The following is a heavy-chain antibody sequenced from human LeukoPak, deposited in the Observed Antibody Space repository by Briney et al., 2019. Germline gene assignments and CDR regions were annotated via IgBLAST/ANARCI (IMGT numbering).Heavy chain of an antibody. CDR1: GFTFRSYA. V-gene: IGHV3-48*01. J-gene: IGHJ4*02. CDR2: ISTTSSTI. D-gene: IGHD3-22*01. CDR3: AKDQSRYYDSSGSLDY. Sequence: GGSLRLSCAASGFTFRSYAMNWVRQAPGKGLEWVSYISTTSSTIYYADSVKGRFTISRDNSKNTLYLQMNSLRAEDTAVYYCAKDQSRYYDSSGSLDYWGQGTLVTVSS.